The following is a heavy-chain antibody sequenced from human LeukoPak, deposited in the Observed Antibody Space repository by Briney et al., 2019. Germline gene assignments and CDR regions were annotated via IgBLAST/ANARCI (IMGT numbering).Heavy chain of an antibody. J-gene: IGHJ4*02. Sequence: GGSLRLSCAASGFTFSTYAMSWVHQAPGKGLEWVLAISIGGGSTYYADSVKGRFTISRDDSKNTLYLQMNSLRAEDTAVYYCAKVLKGTGEVYQFDYWGQGTLVTVSS. V-gene: IGHV3-23*01. CDR1: GFTFSTYA. CDR3: AKVLKGTGEVYQFDY. D-gene: IGHD7-27*01. CDR2: ISIGGGST.